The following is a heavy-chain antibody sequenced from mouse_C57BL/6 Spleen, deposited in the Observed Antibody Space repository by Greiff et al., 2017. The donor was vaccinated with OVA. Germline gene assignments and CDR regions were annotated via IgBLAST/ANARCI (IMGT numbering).Heavy chain of an antibody. Sequence: QVQLKQSGPELVKPGASVKISCKASGYAFSSSWMNWVKQRPGKGLEWIGRIYPGDGDTNYNGKFKGKATLTADKSSSTAYMQLSSLTSEDSAVYFCAREIYYDYDGGNYWGQGTTLTVSS. V-gene: IGHV1-82*01. D-gene: IGHD2-4*01. J-gene: IGHJ2*01. CDR2: IYPGDGDT. CDR1: GYAFSSSW. CDR3: AREIYYDYDGGNY.